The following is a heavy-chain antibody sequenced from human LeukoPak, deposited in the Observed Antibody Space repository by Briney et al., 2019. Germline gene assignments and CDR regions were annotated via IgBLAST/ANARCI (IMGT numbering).Heavy chain of an antibody. CDR2: INPNSGGT. D-gene: IGHD6-19*01. CDR1: GYTFTGYY. Sequence: ASVKVSCKASGYTFTGYYMHWVRQAPGQGLEWMGWINPNSGGTNYAQKFQGRVTMTRDTSISTAYMELSRLRSDDTAVYCCARAGGGSSGWPFDYWGQGTLVTVSS. V-gene: IGHV1-2*02. J-gene: IGHJ4*02. CDR3: ARAGGGSSGWPFDY.